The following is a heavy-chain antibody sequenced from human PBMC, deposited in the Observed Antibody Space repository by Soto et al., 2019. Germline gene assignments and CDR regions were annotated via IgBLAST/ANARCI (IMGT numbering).Heavy chain of an antibody. CDR3: ASGQGQPSYNWNGPFPLDY. CDR1: GYTFTSYG. D-gene: IGHD1-20*01. CDR2: ISAYNGNT. Sequence: ASVKVSCKASGYTFTSYGISRVRQAPGQGLEWMGWISAYNGNTNYAQKLQGRVTMTTDTSTSTAYMELRSLRSDDTAVYYCASGQGQPSYNWNGPFPLDYWGQGTLVTVSS. J-gene: IGHJ4*02. V-gene: IGHV1-18*01.